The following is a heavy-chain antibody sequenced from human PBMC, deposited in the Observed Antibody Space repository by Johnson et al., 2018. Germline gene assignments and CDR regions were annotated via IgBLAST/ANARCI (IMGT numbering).Heavy chain of an antibody. J-gene: IGHJ3*02. CDR1: GGSINSSNW. D-gene: IGHD3-3*01. Sequence: QVQLQESGPGLVKPSGTLSLTCVVSGGSINSSNWWSWVRQPPGKGLEWIGEIYHSGSTNCNPSLKSRVTISVDKSKNQFALKLSSVTAADTAVYYCAREARRAFGVVIGPFDTWGQGTMVTVSS. V-gene: IGHV4-4*02. CDR3: AREARRAFGVVIGPFDT. CDR2: IYHSGST.